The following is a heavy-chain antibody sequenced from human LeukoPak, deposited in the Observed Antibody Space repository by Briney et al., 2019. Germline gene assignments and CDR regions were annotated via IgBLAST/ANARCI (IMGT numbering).Heavy chain of an antibody. CDR1: GGSISSGSYY. D-gene: IGHD3-22*01. V-gene: IGHV4-61*02. CDR2: IFLSGST. CDR3: ARENYYDTSD. J-gene: IGHJ4*02. Sequence: SQTLSLTCTVSGGSISSGSYYWSWIRQPAGKGLEWIGRIFLSGSTNYNPSLKSRVTMSIATSKNQFSLSLRSVTAADTAVYYCARENYYDTSDWGQGTLVTVSS.